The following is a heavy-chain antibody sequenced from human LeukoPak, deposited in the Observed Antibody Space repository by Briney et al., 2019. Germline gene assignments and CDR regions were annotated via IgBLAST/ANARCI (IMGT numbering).Heavy chain of an antibody. V-gene: IGHV3-43*02. J-gene: IGHJ4*02. CDR1: GFMFHDYA. D-gene: IGHD6-19*01. CDR2: ISGDGGST. CDR3: ARESESSGWYDY. Sequence: GGSLRLSCAAPGFMFHDYAIHWVRQAPGKGLERVSLISGDGGSTFYADSVKGRFTISRDNSKNSLYLQMNSLRSDDTALYYCARESESSGWYDYWGQGTLVTVSS.